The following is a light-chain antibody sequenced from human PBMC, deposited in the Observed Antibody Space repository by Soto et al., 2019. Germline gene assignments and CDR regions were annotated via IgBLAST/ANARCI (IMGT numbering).Light chain of an antibody. CDR3: QQSYSTPLYT. CDR1: QSISSY. V-gene: IGKV1-39*01. CDR2: DAS. Sequence: DIQMTQSPSSLSASVGDRVTITCRASQSISSYLNGYQQKPVKATQLLIEDASSSQSGVPSRFSGSGSGTGFTTTITTLQPEDFTTYDCQQSYSTPLYTFGQGTKLEIK. J-gene: IGKJ2*01.